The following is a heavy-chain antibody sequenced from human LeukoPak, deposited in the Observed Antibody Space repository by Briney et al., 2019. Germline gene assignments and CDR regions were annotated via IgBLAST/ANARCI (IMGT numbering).Heavy chain of an antibody. J-gene: IGHJ3*02. Sequence: KPSETLSLTCAVYGGSFSGYYWSWIRQPPGKGLEWIGEINHSGSTNYNPSLKSRVTISADTSKNQLSLKLSSVTAADTAVYYCARDASIDAFDIWGQGTMVTVSS. CDR3: ARDASIDAFDI. V-gene: IGHV4-34*01. D-gene: IGHD3-16*01. CDR1: GGSFSGYY. CDR2: INHSGST.